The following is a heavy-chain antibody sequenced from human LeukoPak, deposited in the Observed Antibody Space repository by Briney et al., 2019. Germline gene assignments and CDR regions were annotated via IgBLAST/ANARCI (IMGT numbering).Heavy chain of an antibody. Sequence: SETLSLTCSVSGGSINVYYWNWIRQSPGKGLEWIGSISYSGSTNYNPSLKSRVTILMDTSKNRFSLKVSSVIAADTAMYYCARGGSRSYTSSTLDYWGQGTLVTVSS. J-gene: IGHJ4*02. CDR3: ARGGSRSYTSSTLDY. V-gene: IGHV4-59*01. D-gene: IGHD6-6*01. CDR2: ISYSGST. CDR1: GGSINVYY.